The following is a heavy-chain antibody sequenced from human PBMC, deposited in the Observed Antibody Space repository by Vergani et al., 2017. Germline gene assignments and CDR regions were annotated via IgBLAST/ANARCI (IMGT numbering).Heavy chain of an antibody. Sequence: QVRLQESGPGLVKPSETLSLTCSVSGGSMSGYYWSWIRKPPGKELEWIGYMYHSGSTNYNPSLETRVTISGDTSKNHFSLKLNSVTAAYTAVYYCGRVSDFYGLGSRLLDLGGQGILVTVSS. V-gene: IGHV4-59*01. D-gene: IGHD3-10*01. CDR1: GGSMSGYY. CDR2: MYHSGST. CDR3: GRVSDFYGLGSRLLDL. J-gene: IGHJ5*02.